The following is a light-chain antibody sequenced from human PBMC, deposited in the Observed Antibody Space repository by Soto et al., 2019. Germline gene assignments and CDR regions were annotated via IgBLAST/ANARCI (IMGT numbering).Light chain of an antibody. J-gene: IGKJ1*01. Sequence: DIQTTQSPSSLSASVGDRVTITCRTSQSVSTYLNWYQKKLGKAPKLLIYGASSLQSGVPSRFSGSGSGTEFTLTISSLQPEDFAVYYCQQYNNWPPRTFGQGTKVDIK. V-gene: IGKV1-17*01. CDR1: QSVSTY. CDR3: QQYNNWPPRT. CDR2: GAS.